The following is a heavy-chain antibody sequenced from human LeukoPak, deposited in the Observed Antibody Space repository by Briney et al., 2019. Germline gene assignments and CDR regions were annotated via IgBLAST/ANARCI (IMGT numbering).Heavy chain of an antibody. V-gene: IGHV4-34*01. CDR1: GASFAGYS. D-gene: IGHD6-25*01. CDR2: VNRVGYT. CDR3: ARERAVSDYNWFDP. Sequence: SETLSLTCAVHGASFAGYSWSWIRQSPGKGLEGIGEVNRVGYTIYNPSLKSRVNISIDTSTTQFSLRLSSVTVADTAVYFCARERAVSDYNWFDPWGQGTLVTVSS. J-gene: IGHJ5*02.